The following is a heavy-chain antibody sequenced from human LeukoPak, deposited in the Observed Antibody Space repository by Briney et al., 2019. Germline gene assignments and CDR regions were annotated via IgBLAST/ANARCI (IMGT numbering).Heavy chain of an antibody. CDR1: GGSISSYY. J-gene: IGHJ3*02. D-gene: IGHD6-19*01. CDR3: ARHVNWGIAVAYDAFDI. Sequence: PSETLSLTCTVSGGSISSYYWSWIRQPPGKGLEWIGYIYYSGSTNYNPSLKSRVTISVDTSKNQFSLKLSSVTAADTAVYYCARHVNWGIAVAYDAFDIWGQGTMVTVSS. V-gene: IGHV4-59*08. CDR2: IYYSGST.